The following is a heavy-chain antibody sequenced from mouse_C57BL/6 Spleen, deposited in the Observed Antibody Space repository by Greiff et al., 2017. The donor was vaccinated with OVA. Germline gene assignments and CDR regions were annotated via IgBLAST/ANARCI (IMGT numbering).Heavy chain of an antibody. CDR3: ARSHYYGSSLWFAY. J-gene: IGHJ3*01. Sequence: VQLQQPGAELVKPGASVKMSCKASGYTFTSYWITWVKQRPGQGLEWIGDIYPGSGSTNYNEKFKSKATLTVDTSSSTAYMQLSSLTSEDSAVYYCARSHYYGSSLWFAYWGQGTLVTVSA. CDR1: GYTFTSYW. D-gene: IGHD1-1*01. V-gene: IGHV1-55*01. CDR2: IYPGSGST.